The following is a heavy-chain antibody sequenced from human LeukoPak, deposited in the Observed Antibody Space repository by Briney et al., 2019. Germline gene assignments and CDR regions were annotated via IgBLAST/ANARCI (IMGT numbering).Heavy chain of an antibody. CDR1: GYNFTSHW. J-gene: IGHJ4*02. CDR2: IYPGDSDT. CDR3: VRRDYSAWAFDY. Sequence: PGESLKISCKGSGYNFTSHWIGWVRQLPGKGLEWMGIIYPGDSDTRYSSSFQGQVTISDDRSITTAYLQWSSLKASDTAMYYCVRRDYSAWAFDYWGQGTLVTVSS. V-gene: IGHV5-51*01. D-gene: IGHD5-12*01.